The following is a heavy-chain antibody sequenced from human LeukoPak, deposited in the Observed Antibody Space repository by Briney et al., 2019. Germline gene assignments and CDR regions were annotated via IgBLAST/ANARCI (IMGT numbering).Heavy chain of an antibody. CDR2: ISSGSSAI. V-gene: IGHV3-21*05. CDR1: GFTFSGYS. J-gene: IGHJ3*02. D-gene: IGHD1-26*01. CDR3: AREDGIVGATSAFDI. Sequence: PGGSLRLSCAASGFTFSGYSMNWVRQAPGKGLEWVSYISSGSSAIYYADSVKGRFTISRDNAKNSLYLQMNSLRAEDTAVYYCAREDGIVGATSAFDIWGQGTMVTVSS.